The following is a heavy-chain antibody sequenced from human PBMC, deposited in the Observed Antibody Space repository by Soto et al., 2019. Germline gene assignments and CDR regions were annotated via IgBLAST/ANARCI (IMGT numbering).Heavy chain of an antibody. CDR1: GYTFTSYG. CDR3: ARDDPPVAWFDP. V-gene: IGHV1-18*01. CDR2: ISAYNGTT. J-gene: IGHJ5*02. Sequence: ASVKVSCKASGYTFTSYGISWVRQAPGQGLEWMGWISAYNGTTNYAQKLQGRVAMTTDTSTSTAYMELSSLRSDDTAVYYCARDDPPVAWFDPWGQGTLVTVSS.